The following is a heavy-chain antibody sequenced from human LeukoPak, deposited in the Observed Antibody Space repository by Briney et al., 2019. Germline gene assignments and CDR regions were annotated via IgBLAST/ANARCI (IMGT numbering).Heavy chain of an antibody. D-gene: IGHD3-16*01. V-gene: IGHV3-7*01. Sequence: PGVPLKLSCAASGFPLTSIWMRGVREVTGKGLEWVANMKEDGSKTDYADSVKGPFTISRYKAKTSLYLQMNYLRVQDTAIYYFAREGASWGYYFDYWGQGTLGTVSS. CDR3: AREGASWGYYFDY. CDR1: GFPLTSIW. CDR2: MKEDGSKT. J-gene: IGHJ4*02.